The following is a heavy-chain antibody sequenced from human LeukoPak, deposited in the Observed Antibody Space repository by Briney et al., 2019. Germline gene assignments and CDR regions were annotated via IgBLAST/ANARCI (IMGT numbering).Heavy chain of an antibody. D-gene: IGHD3-10*01. J-gene: IGHJ5*02. Sequence: PSETLSLTCTVSGGSISSHYWSWIRQPPGKGLEWIGEINHSGSTNYNPSLKSRVTISVDTSKNQFSLKLSSVTAADTAVYYCARHRYYYGSGLFDPWGQGTLVTVSS. CDR2: INHSGST. CDR1: GGSISSHY. CDR3: ARHRYYYGSGLFDP. V-gene: IGHV4-34*01.